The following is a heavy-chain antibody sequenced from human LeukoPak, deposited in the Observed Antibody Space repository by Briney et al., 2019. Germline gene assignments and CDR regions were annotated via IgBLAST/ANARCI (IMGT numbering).Heavy chain of an antibody. J-gene: IGHJ5*02. CDR1: GGTFSSYA. CDR3: ARDDFPSWFDP. V-gene: IGHV1-18*01. CDR2: INTNNGQT. Sequence: GASVKVSCKASGGTFSSYAISWVRQAPGQGLEWMGWINTNNGQTNYAQKVQGRVTMTTDTSTSTAYMELRSLRSDDTAVYYCARDDFPSWFDPWGQGTLVTVSS. D-gene: IGHD3-3*01.